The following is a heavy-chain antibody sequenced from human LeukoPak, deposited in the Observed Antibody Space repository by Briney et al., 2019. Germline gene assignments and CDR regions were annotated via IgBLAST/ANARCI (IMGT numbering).Heavy chain of an antibody. CDR2: VGGSGVST. Sequence: GGSLRLSCAASGFTFSSYAMSWVRQAPGKGLEWVSGVGGSGVSTYYADSVKGRFTTSRDNAKNTLYLQMNSLRAEDTALYYCTRVQAGRAGLMDVWGRGTTVTVSS. D-gene: IGHD6-13*01. V-gene: IGHV3-23*01. CDR3: TRVQAGRAGLMDV. CDR1: GFTFSSYA. J-gene: IGHJ6*02.